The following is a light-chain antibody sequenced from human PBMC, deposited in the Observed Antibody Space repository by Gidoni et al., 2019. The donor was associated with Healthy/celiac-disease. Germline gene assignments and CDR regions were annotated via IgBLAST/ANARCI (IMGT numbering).Light chain of an antibody. CDR2: AAS. CDR3: QQANSCLHT. Sequence: IQMTQSPSSLSASVEDRATITCRASKSSSIWLAWYQQQPGKAPKLLIYAASSLQSGVPSRFSGSGSGTDFTLTSSRLQPEDFATYYCQQANSCLHTFGGGTKVEIK. CDR1: KSSSIW. V-gene: IGKV1-12*01. J-gene: IGKJ4*01.